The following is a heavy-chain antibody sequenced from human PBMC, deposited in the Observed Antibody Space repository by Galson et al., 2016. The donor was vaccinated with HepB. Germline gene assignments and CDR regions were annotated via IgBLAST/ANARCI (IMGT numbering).Heavy chain of an antibody. CDR2: ITSSSTYT. CDR1: GLTFSSYS. Sequence: SLRLSCAASGLTFSSYSMNWVRQAPGKGLEWVSSITSSSTYTYYADSVKGRFTISRDNSKNTLYLQMHSLRAEDTAVYYCARDLYSRSGTDFWGQGTLVTVSS. CDR3: ARDLYSRSGTDF. V-gene: IGHV3-21*04. D-gene: IGHD6-19*01. J-gene: IGHJ4*02.